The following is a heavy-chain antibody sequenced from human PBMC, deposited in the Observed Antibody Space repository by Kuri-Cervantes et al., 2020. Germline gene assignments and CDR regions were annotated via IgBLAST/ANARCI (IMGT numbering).Heavy chain of an antibody. CDR1: GFTFSSYW. CDR2: VSGDGSST. CDR3: ARDKGWFGNSNDY. V-gene: IGHV3-74*01. J-gene: IGHJ4*02. Sequence: GESLKISCAASGFTFSSYWMHWVRQAPGKGLVWVSRVSGDGSSTSYADSVKGRFTISRDNAKNSLYLQMNSLRAEDTAVYYCARDKGWFGNSNDYWGQGTLVTVSS. D-gene: IGHD3-10*01.